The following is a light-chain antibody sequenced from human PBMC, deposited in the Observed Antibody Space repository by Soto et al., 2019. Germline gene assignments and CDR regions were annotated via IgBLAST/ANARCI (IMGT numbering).Light chain of an antibody. CDR3: SSYTSISTQV. J-gene: IGLJ2*01. CDR1: SSDVGAYNF. V-gene: IGLV2-14*01. Sequence: QSALTQPASLSGSPGQSITISCSGTSSDVGAYNFVSWYQQHPGKAPKLIIFGVSDRPSGLSDRFSGSKSGNVASLTISGLQAEDEADYFCSSYTSISTQVFGGGTKLTVL. CDR2: GVS.